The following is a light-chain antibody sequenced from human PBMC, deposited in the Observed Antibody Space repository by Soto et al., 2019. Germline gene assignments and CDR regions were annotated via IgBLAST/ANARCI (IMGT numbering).Light chain of an antibody. J-gene: IGLJ2*01. Sequence: QAVVTQPPSVSGAPGQRVTISCTGSSSNIGAGYDVHWYQQLPGTAPKLLIYDNSNRPSGVPDRFSGSKSGTSASLAITGLQAEDEADYYCQSYDISLSGSVVFGGGTKLTVL. CDR2: DNS. V-gene: IGLV1-40*01. CDR3: QSYDISLSGSVV. CDR1: SSNIGAGYD.